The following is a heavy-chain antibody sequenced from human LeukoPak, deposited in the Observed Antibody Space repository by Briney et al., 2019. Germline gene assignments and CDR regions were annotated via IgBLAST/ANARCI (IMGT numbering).Heavy chain of an antibody. J-gene: IGHJ6*03. D-gene: IGHD2-2*01. CDR3: ARPRRVVVPAAENRVGANYYYYYMDV. CDR2: IVVGSGNT. CDR1: GFTFTTSA. V-gene: IGHV1-58*02. Sequence: TSVKVSCKASGFTFTTSAIQWVRQARGQRLEWIGWIVVGSGNTNYAQKFQERVTITRDTSISTAYMELSRLRSDDTAVNYCARPRRVVVPAAENRVGANYYYYYMDVWGKGTTVTVSS.